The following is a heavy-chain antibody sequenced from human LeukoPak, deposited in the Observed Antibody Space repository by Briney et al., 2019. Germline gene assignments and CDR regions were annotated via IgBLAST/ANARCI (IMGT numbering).Heavy chain of an antibody. J-gene: IGHJ4*02. Sequence: PGGSLRLSCAASGFTFSSYAMSWVRQAPGKGLEWVSAISGSGGSTYYADSVKGRFTISRDNSKNTLYLQMNSLRAEDTAVYYCAKASEYQLLYEGDYYFDYWGQGTLVTVSS. D-gene: IGHD2-2*02. CDR2: ISGSGGST. CDR3: AKASEYQLLYEGDYYFDY. V-gene: IGHV3-23*01. CDR1: GFTFSSYA.